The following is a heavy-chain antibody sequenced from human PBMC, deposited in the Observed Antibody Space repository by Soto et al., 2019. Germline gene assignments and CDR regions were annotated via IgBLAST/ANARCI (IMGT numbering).Heavy chain of an antibody. CDR2: IYYSGST. CDR3: ARNYCSGGSCYFFYFDY. D-gene: IGHD2-15*01. V-gene: IGHV4-31*03. CDR1: GGSISSGGYY. J-gene: IGHJ4*02. Sequence: TLSLTCTVSGGSISSGGYYWSWIRQHPGKGLEWIGYIYYSGSTYYNPSLKSRVTISVDTSKNQFSLKLSSVTAADTAVYYCARNYCSGGSCYFFYFDYWGQGTLVTVSS.